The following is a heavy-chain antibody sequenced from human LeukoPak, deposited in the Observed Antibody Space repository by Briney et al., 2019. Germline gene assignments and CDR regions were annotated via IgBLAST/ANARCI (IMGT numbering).Heavy chain of an antibody. D-gene: IGHD4-11*01. Sequence: GGSLRLSCAASGFTFSNYAMRWVRQAPGKGLEWVAVISYDGSNKYYADSVKGRFTISRDNSKNTLYLEMSSLRAEDTAAYYCARPTTASTIYEYYFDYWGQGTLVTVSS. J-gene: IGHJ4*02. CDR1: GFTFSNYA. V-gene: IGHV3-30*04. CDR2: ISYDGSNK. CDR3: ARPTTASTIYEYYFDY.